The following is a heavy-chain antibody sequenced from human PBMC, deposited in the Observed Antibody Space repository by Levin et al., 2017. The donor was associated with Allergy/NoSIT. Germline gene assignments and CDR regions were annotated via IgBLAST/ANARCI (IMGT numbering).Heavy chain of an antibody. CDR2: IHYSGIT. D-gene: IGHD6-19*01. CDR3: AKDLGASGWGD. J-gene: IGHJ4*02. V-gene: IGHV4-59*01. CDR1: GASITTYY. Sequence: PSETLSLTCTVSGASITTYYWTWIRQSPGKGLEWIGCIHYSGITNYNPSLKTRVTMSVDRSESQFSLKLSSVTAADTAVYYCAKDLGASGWGDWGQGTLVTVSS.